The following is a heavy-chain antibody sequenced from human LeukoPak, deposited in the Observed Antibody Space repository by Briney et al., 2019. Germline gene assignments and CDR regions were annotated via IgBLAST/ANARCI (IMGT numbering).Heavy chain of an antibody. D-gene: IGHD5-18*01. J-gene: IGHJ3*02. CDR2: IIPILGIA. Sequence: ASVKVSCKASGGTFSSYAISWVRQAPGQGLEWTGRIIPILGIANYAQKFQGRVTITADKSTSTAYMELGSLRSEDTAVYYCAEDTAMANDAFDIWGQGTMVTVSS. CDR1: GGTFSSYA. V-gene: IGHV1-69*04. CDR3: AEDTAMANDAFDI.